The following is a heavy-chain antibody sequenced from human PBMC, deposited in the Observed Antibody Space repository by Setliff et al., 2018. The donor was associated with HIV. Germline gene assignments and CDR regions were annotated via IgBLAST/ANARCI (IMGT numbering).Heavy chain of an antibody. CDR2: IIPMFGTG. J-gene: IGHJ6*02. D-gene: IGHD2-15*01. Sequence: SVKVSCKASGGTFSSYGISWVRQAPGQGLEWMGAIIPMFGTGFYAQKFQGRVTITADKSTSTAYMELSSLRSEDTAVYYCARGSCSGGSCYHYYGMDVWGQGTTVTVSS. CDR3: ARGSCSGGSCYHYYGMDV. V-gene: IGHV1-69*06. CDR1: GGTFSSYG.